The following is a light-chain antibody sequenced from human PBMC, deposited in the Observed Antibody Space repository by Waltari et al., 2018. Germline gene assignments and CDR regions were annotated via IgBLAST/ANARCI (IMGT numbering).Light chain of an antibody. V-gene: IGLV2-14*01. CDR1: SSDVGAYSY. CDR3: SSFTTTSTWV. CDR2: EVS. Sequence: QSALTQPASVSGSPGQSITISCSGTSSDVGAYSYVSWYQHHPGTAPKLMIFEVSNLPSGVSERFSGSKSGNTASLTISGLQAEDEADYYCSSFTTTSTWVFGGGTKLTVL. J-gene: IGLJ3*02.